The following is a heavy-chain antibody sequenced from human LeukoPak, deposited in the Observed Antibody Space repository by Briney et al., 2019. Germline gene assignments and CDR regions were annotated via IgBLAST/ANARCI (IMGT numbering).Heavy chain of an antibody. Sequence: GGSLRLSCAASGFTFSSYSMNWVRQAPGRGLEWVSYISSSSSTIYYADSVKGRFTISRDNAKNSLYLQMNSLRAEDTAVYYCASGLATRRAFDIWGQGTMVTVSS. V-gene: IGHV3-48*04. CDR3: ASGLATRRAFDI. CDR2: ISSSSSTI. CDR1: GFTFSSYS. J-gene: IGHJ3*02. D-gene: IGHD2-15*01.